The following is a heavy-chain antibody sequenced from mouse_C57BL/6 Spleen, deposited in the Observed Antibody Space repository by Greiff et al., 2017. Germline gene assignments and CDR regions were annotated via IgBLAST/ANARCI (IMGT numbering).Heavy chain of an antibody. V-gene: IGHV1-9*01. CDR3: ARLLRYAMYD. D-gene: IGHD1-1*01. J-gene: IGHJ4*01. CDR2: ILPGSGST. Sequence: QVQLQQSGAELMKPGASVKLSCKATGYTFTGYRIEWVKQRPGHGLEWIGEILPGSGSTNYNEKFKGKATFTADTSTNTAYMQLSGLTTEYSAIYCCARLLRYAMYDWGQGTSVTVST. CDR1: GYTFTGYR.